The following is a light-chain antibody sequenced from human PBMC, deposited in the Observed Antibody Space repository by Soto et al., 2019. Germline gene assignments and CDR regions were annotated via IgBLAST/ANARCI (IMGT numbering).Light chain of an antibody. CDR3: CSYAGSPLYV. CDR2: DVS. V-gene: IGLV2-11*01. J-gene: IGLJ1*01. Sequence: QSALTQPRSVSGSPGQSVTISCTGTSSDVGGYNYVSWYQQHPGKAPKLMIYDVSKRPSGVPDRFSGSKSGNTASLTISGLQADDEADYYCCSYAGSPLYVFGTGTKVTVL. CDR1: SSDVGGYNY.